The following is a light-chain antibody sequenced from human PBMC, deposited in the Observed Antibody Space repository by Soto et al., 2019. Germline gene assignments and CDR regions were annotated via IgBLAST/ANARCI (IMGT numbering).Light chain of an antibody. CDR1: QSVSSSY. CDR2: GAS. V-gene: IGKV3-20*01. J-gene: IGKJ1*01. CDR3: QQYGRSLRT. Sequence: EIVLTQSPGTLSLAPGERATLSCRASQSVSSSYLAWYQQKPGQAPRLLIYGASSRATGIPDRFSGGGSGTDFTLTISRLDPEDSAVYYCQQYGRSLRTFGQGTKVDIK.